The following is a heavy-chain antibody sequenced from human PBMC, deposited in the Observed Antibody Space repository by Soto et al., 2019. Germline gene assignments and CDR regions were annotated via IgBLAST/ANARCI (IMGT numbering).Heavy chain of an antibody. CDR3: AREWITMVRGVTS. CDR1: GGSVSSGSYY. D-gene: IGHD3-10*01. CDR2: IYYSGST. V-gene: IGHV4-61*01. J-gene: IGHJ5*02. Sequence: PSETLSRTCTVSGGSVSSGSYYWSWLRQPPGKGLEWIGYIYYSGSTNYNPSLKSRVTISVDTSKNQFALKLSSVTAADTAVYYCAREWITMVRGVTSWGQGTLVTVSS.